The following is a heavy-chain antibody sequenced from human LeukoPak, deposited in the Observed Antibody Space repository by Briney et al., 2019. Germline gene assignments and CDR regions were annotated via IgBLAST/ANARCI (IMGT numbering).Heavy chain of an antibody. CDR1: GFTFSSYG. Sequence: GRSLRLPCAASGFTFSSYGMHWVRQAPGKGLEWGAVIWYDGSNKYYADSVKGQFTISRDNSKNTLYLQMNSLRAEDTAVYYCARDKLGRGVITATIDYWGQGTLVTVSS. CDR3: ARDKLGRGVITATIDY. J-gene: IGHJ4*02. D-gene: IGHD3-10*01. CDR2: IWYDGSNK. V-gene: IGHV3-33*01.